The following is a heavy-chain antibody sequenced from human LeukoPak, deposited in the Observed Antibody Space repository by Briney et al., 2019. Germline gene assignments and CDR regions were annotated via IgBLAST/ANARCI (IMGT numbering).Heavy chain of an antibody. CDR1: GFXFSSHA. CDR2: ISDDGSNK. CDR3: VKDRSGSWAFDY. J-gene: IGHJ4*02. Sequence: GRSLRLSCAASGFXFSSHAMHWVRQAPGKGLEWLAVISDDGSNKYYADSVKGRFTISRDNSKNTLYLQMNTLRAEDTAVYYCVKDRSGSWAFDYWGQGTLVTVSS. V-gene: IGHV3-30-3*01. D-gene: IGHD1-26*01.